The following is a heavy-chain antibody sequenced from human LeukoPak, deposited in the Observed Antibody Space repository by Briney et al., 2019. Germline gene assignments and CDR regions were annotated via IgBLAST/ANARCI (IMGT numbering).Heavy chain of an antibody. CDR2: INPSGGST. CDR1: VYTFTSYY. CDR3: ARNLQSDAFDI. D-gene: IGHD5-24*01. J-gene: IGHJ3*02. Sequence: AASVKVSCKASVYTFTSYYMHCVRQAPGQGLEWMGIINPSGGSTSYAQKFQGRVTMTRDMSTSTVYMELSSLRSGETAVYYCARNLQSDAFDIWGQGTMVTVSS. V-gene: IGHV1-46*01.